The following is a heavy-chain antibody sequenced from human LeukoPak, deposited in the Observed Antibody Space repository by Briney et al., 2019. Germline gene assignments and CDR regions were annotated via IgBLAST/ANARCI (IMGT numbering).Heavy chain of an antibody. D-gene: IGHD6-19*01. J-gene: IGHJ4*02. Sequence: SETLSLTCTVSGGSISSYYWTWIREPPGKGLEWIGYIYYSGTTNYSPSLKSRVTISVDTSKNQFSLKLTSVTAADTAVYYCATLLSSGWYVGYWGQGTLVTVSS. V-gene: IGHV4-59*01. CDR2: IYYSGTT. CDR3: ATLLSSGWYVGY. CDR1: GGSISSYY.